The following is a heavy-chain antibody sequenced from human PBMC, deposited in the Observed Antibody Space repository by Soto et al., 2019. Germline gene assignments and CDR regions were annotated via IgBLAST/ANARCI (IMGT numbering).Heavy chain of an antibody. CDR3: ARSPEATVTAFDY. D-gene: IGHD4-17*01. J-gene: IGHJ4*02. V-gene: IGHV4-31*03. CDR1: GGSISSGGYY. CDR2: IYYSGST. Sequence: QVQLQESGPGLVKPSQTLSLTCTVSGGSISSGGYYWSWIRQHPGKGLEWIGYIYYSGSTYYNPSRKSRVTISVDTSKNQFALKVSSVTAADTAVYYCARSPEATVTAFDYWGQGTLVTVSS.